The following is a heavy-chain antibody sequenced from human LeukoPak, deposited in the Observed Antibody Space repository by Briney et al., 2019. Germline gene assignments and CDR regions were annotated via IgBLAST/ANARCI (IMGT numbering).Heavy chain of an antibody. CDR1: GGSISNTNW. V-gene: IGHV4-4*02. CDR3: AREGGPYRPLDY. Sequence: SETLSLTCGVSGGSISNTNWWTWFRQPPGTGLEWIGEVNLQGSTNYNPSLKSRVAISVDKSENHISLKLTSVTAADTAVYYCAREGGPYRPLDYSGQGTLVTVAS. CDR2: VNLQGST. J-gene: IGHJ4*02.